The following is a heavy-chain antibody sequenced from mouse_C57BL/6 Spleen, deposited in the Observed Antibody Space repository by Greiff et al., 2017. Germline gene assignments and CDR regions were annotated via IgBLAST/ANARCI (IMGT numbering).Heavy chain of an antibody. J-gene: IGHJ3*01. D-gene: IGHD2-14*01. V-gene: IGHV1-55*01. CDR2: IYPGSGST. Sequence: QVQLQQPGAELVKPGASVKMSCKASGYTFTSYWITWVKQRPGQGLEWIGDIYPGSGSTNYNEKFQSQATLTVDTSTSTAYMQHSSLTSADSAVYYCARDRYPFAYWGQGTLVTVSA. CDR1: GYTFTSYW. CDR3: ARDRYPFAY.